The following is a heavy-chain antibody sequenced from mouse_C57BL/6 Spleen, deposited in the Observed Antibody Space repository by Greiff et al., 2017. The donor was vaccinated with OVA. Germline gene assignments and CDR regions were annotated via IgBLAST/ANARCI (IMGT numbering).Heavy chain of an antibody. CDR1: GYTFTSYW. Sequence: EVQLQESGTVLARPGASVKMSCKTSGYTFTSYWMHWVKQRPGQGLEWIGAIYPGNSDTSYNQKFKSKAKLTAVTSASTAYMELSSLTNEDSAVYYCTRGNYYGSSYEFAYWGQGTLVTVSA. CDR2: IYPGNSDT. D-gene: IGHD1-1*01. CDR3: TRGNYYGSSYEFAY. V-gene: IGHV1-5*01. J-gene: IGHJ3*01.